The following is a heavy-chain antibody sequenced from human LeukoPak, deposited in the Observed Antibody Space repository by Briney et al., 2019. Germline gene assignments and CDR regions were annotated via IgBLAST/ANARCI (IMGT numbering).Heavy chain of an antibody. CDR1: GFTFSSYS. Sequence: GGSLRLSCAASGFTFSSYSMNWVRQAPGKGLEWVSYISSSSSTIYYADSVKGRFTISRDNAKNSLYLQMNSLRAEDTAVYYCARDRGDGYNEDWGLGTLVTVSS. J-gene: IGHJ4*02. CDR3: ARDRGDGYNED. D-gene: IGHD5-24*01. CDR2: ISSSSSTI. V-gene: IGHV3-48*04.